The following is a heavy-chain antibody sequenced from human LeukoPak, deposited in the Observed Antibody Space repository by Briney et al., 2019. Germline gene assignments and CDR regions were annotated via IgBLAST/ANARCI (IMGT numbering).Heavy chain of an antibody. D-gene: IGHD2-2*01. J-gene: IGHJ4*02. CDR1: GFTFSTSS. CDR3: ATDVCSSTSCYFDH. V-gene: IGHV3-48*01. Sequence: GGSLRLSCAASGFTFSTSSMNWVRQVSGEGLEWVSYISSSSSITQYADSVKGRFTVSRDNAKNSLYLQLNSLRAEDTALYFCATDVCSSTSCYFDHWGQGTPVTVSS. CDR2: ISSSSSIT.